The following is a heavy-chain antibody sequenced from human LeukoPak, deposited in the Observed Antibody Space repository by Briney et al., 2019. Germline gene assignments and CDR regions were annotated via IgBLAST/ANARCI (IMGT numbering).Heavy chain of an antibody. CDR3: ARAPYYDFWSGYYTGYYYYYGMDV. CDR1: GYTFTSYD. Sequence: ASVKVSCKASGYTFTSYDINWVRQATGQGLEWMGWMNPNSGNTGYAQKFQGRVTMTRNTSISTAYMELSSLRSEDTAVYYCARAPYYDFWSGYYTGYYYYYGMDVWGQGTTVTVSS. CDR2: MNPNSGNT. V-gene: IGHV1-8*01. J-gene: IGHJ6*02. D-gene: IGHD3-3*01.